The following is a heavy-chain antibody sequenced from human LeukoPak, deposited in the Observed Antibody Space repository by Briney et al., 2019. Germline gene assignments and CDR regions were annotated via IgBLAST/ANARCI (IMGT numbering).Heavy chain of an antibody. J-gene: IGHJ4*02. D-gene: IGHD3-9*01. Sequence: PGRSLRLSCVASGLSVSSNYMSWVRQAPGKGLEWVSVIYRDGSSYYAESVKGRFTISRDNSKNTLYIQMNSLRAEDTAVHYCARSFYDILIGYYQYFDYWGQGTLVTVSS. CDR3: ARSFYDILIGYYQYFDY. CDR1: GLSVSSNY. V-gene: IGHV3-66*01. CDR2: IYRDGSS.